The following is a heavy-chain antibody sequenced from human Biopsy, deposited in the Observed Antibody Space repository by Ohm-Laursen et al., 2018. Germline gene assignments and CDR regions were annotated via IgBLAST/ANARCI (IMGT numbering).Heavy chain of an antibody. J-gene: IGHJ3*02. CDR3: AKGQAPDGYNYAFDI. V-gene: IGHV3-9*01. Sequence: SLRLSCTASGFSFDNYVMHWVRQTPGKGLEWVSGISWNSGRIAYADSVKGRFTISRDNAKNSLYLQMNSLRAEDTALYYCAKGQAPDGYNYAFDIWGQGTMLTVSS. CDR1: GFSFDNYV. D-gene: IGHD5-24*01. CDR2: ISWNSGRI.